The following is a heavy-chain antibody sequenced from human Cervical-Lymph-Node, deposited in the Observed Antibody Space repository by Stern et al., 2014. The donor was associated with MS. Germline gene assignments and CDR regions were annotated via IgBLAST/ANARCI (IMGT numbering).Heavy chain of an antibody. J-gene: IGHJ4*02. Sequence: EQLVESGPGLVKPSQTLSLTCTVSGGSISSGGYYWSWIRQHPGKGLEWIGYIYYSGSTYYNPSLKSRVTISVDTSKNQFSLKLSSVTAADTAVYYCTRWGGWYSGLDYWGQGTLVTVSS. D-gene: IGHD6-19*01. V-gene: IGHV4-31*03. CDR3: TRWGGWYSGLDY. CDR1: GGSISSGGYY. CDR2: IYYSGST.